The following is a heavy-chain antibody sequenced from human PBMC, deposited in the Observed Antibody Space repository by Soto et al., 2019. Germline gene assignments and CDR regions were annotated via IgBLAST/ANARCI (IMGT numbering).Heavy chain of an antibody. Sequence: ASVKVSCKASGGTFSSYAISWVRQAPGQGLEWMGGIIPIFGTANYAQKFQGRVTITADESTSTAYMELSSLRSEDTAVYYCARGDPVIAVAALGYYYYGMDVWGQGTTVTVSS. J-gene: IGHJ6*02. CDR1: GGTFSSYA. CDR2: IIPIFGTA. CDR3: ARGDPVIAVAALGYYYYGMDV. V-gene: IGHV1-69*13. D-gene: IGHD6-19*01.